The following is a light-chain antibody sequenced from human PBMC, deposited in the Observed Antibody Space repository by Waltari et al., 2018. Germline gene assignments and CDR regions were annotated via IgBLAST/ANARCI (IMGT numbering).Light chain of an antibody. CDR3: SSFVGGTTYLL. CDR1: GSF. Sequence: QSALTQPASVSGSPGRSITISCIGGGSFVSWYQQHPGKAPKLMIYDDIRRPSGCSNRFAASKSDNTAALTISGLQADDEAVYYCSSFVGGTTYLLIGGGTRLTVL. V-gene: IGLV2-23*01. CDR2: DDI. J-gene: IGLJ2*01.